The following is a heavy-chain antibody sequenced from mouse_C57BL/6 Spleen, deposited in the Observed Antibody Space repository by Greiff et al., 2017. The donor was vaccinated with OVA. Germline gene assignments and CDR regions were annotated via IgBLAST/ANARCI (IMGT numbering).Heavy chain of an antibody. Sequence: VKLQQPGAELVKPGASVKLSCKASGYTFTSYWMQWVKQRPGQGLEWIGEIDPSDSYTNYNQKFKGKATLTVDTSSSTAYMQLSSLTSEDSAVYYCARHSNPFAYWGQGTLVTVSA. V-gene: IGHV1-50*01. J-gene: IGHJ3*01. D-gene: IGHD2-5*01. CDR3: ARHSNPFAY. CDR1: GYTFTSYW. CDR2: IDPSDSYT.